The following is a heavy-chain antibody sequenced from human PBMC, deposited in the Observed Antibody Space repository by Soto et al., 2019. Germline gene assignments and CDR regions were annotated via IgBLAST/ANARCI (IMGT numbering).Heavy chain of an antibody. D-gene: IGHD3-3*01. J-gene: IGHJ6*02. Sequence: PGGSLRLSCAASGFTFSSYAMSWVRQAPGKGLEWVSAISGSGGSTYYADSVKGRFTISRDNSKNTLYLQMNSLRAEDTAVYYCATESFEFWDYYGMDVWGQGTTVTVSS. CDR3: ATESFEFWDYYGMDV. V-gene: IGHV3-23*01. CDR1: GFTFSSYA. CDR2: ISGSGGST.